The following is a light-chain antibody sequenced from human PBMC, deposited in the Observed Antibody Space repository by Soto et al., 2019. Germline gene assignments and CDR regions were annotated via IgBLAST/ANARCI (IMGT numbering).Light chain of an antibody. J-gene: IGLJ3*02. CDR3: SSYTTTTRR. CDR1: SSDIGSNNY. CDR2: EVS. V-gene: IGLV2-14*01. Sequence: QSALTQPASVSGSPGQSITISCTGTSSDIGSNNYVSWFPQRPGKAPTLIIYEVSNRPSGVSTHFYGSKSGNTASLTISGLLPEDEAEYYCSSYTTTTRRFGGGTKLTVL.